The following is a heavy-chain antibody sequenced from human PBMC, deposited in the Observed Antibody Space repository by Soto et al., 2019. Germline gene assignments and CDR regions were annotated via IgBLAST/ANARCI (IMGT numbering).Heavy chain of an antibody. CDR1: GYTFTNYD. CDR2: ISTYTGNT. V-gene: IGHV1-18*01. CDR3: ARGYFYGSGRPTPGGMDV. Sequence: QVHLVQSGAEVKKPGASVKVSCKASGYTFTNYDINWVRQAPGQGLEWMGWISTYTGNTNYAQKLQGRVTMTTDTSTSTAYMELRSPRSDATAVYYCARGYFYGSGRPTPGGMDVWGQGTTVTVSS. J-gene: IGHJ6*02. D-gene: IGHD3-10*01.